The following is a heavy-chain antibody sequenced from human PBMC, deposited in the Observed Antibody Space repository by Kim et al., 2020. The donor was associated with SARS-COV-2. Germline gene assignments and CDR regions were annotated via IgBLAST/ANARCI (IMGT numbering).Heavy chain of an antibody. J-gene: IGHJ4*02. Sequence: VKGRFTISRDNSKNTLYLQMNSLRAEDTAVYYCAKNRDYSGSGAIGYFDYWGQGTLVTVSS. V-gene: IGHV3-33*06. CDR3: AKNRDYSGSGAIGYFDY. D-gene: IGHD3-10*01.